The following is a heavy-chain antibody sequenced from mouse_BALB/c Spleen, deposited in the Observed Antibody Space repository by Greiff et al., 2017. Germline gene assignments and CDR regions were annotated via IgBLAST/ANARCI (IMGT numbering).Heavy chain of an antibody. CDR3: ARCGNYEGAMDY. CDR1: GYSFTGYY. J-gene: IGHJ4*01. D-gene: IGHD2-1*01. CDR2: INPYNGAT. V-gene: IGHV1-31*01. Sequence: VQLQQSGPELVKPGASVKISCKASGYSFTGYYMHWVKQSHVKSLEWIGRINPYNGATSYNQNFKDKASLTVDKSSSTAYMELHSLTSEDSAVYYCARCGNYEGAMDYWGQGTSVTVSS.